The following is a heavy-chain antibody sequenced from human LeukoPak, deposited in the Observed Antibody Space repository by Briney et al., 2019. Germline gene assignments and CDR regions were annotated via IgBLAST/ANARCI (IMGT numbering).Heavy chain of an antibody. CDR1: GYTFTSYY. Sequence: GALVKVSCKASGYTFTSYYMHWVRQAPGQGLEWMGWINPNSGGTNYAQKFQGRVTMTRDTSISTAYMELSRLRSDDTAVYYCAREGGPPAAGTVGNWFDHWGQGTLVTVSS. CDR3: AREGGPPAAGTVGNWFDH. D-gene: IGHD6-13*01. J-gene: IGHJ5*02. CDR2: INPNSGGT. V-gene: IGHV1-2*02.